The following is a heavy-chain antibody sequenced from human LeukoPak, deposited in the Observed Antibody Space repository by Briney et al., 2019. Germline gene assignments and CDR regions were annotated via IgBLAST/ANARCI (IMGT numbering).Heavy chain of an antibody. J-gene: IGHJ4*02. CDR3: ARLKEGIDY. CDR2: IYYSGNT. V-gene: IGHV4-39*02. Sequence: AETLSLTCAVSGGSISGSSYFWGWIRQPPGQGVVWIGSIYYSGNTYYNPSLKSRFTISVDTSKNHFSLKLSSVTAADTAVYYCARLKEGIDYWGQGTLVTVSS. CDR1: GGSISGSSYF. D-gene: IGHD3-10*01.